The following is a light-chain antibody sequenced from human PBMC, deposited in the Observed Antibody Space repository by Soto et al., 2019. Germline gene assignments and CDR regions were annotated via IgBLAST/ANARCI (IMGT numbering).Light chain of an antibody. CDR1: SSDVGGYNY. V-gene: IGLV2-8*01. CDR3: RSSAVSNHLKV. J-gene: IGLJ1*01. Sequence: QSVLTQPPSASGSPGQSVTISCTGTSSDVGGYNYVSGYHQNPGKAPKLMISEVSKRPSRVPDRFPGSKSGNPGSLSVSGLQDEDVFDYYCRSSAVSNHLKVFGTGTNLTVL. CDR2: EVS.